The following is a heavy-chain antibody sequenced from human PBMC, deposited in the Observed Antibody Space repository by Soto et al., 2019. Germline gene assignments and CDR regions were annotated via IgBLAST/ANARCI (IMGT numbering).Heavy chain of an antibody. Sequence: QVQLVQSGAEVKKPGASVKVSCKASGYTFTSYYMHWVRQAPGQGLEWMGIINPSGGSTSYAQKFQGRVTMTRDTSTSTVYIELSSLRSEDTAVYYCARGDIVVVVAATRSLYFDYWGQGTLVTVSS. CDR1: GYTFTSYY. D-gene: IGHD2-15*01. CDR2: INPSGGST. V-gene: IGHV1-46*01. CDR3: ARGDIVVVVAATRSLYFDY. J-gene: IGHJ4*02.